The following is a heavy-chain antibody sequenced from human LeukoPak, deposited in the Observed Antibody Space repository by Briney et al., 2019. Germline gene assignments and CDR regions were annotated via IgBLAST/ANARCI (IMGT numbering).Heavy chain of an antibody. V-gene: IGHV3-21*01. J-gene: IGHJ1*01. Sequence: GGSLRLSCSASGFSFSDYDMNWVRQAPGKGLEWVSAISGRSSHVYYGESLKGRFTISRDNAKNSLYLQLDSLGVEDTAVYYCGRAFPPLRTSSAGDLWGQGTLVTVSS. CDR3: GRAFPPLRTSSAGDL. CDR1: GFSFSDYD. D-gene: IGHD3-16*01. CDR2: ISGRSSHV.